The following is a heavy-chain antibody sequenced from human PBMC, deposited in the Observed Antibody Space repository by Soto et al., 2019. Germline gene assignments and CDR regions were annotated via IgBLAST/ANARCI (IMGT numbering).Heavy chain of an antibody. Sequence: EVQLVESGGGLVQPGGSLRLSCAASGFTFSSYWMHWVRQAPGKGLVWVSRINSDGSSTSYADSVKGRFTISRDNPKNTLYLQMNSLRAEDTAVYYCARVPYVWGSYRYPDWYFDLWGRGTLVTVSS. D-gene: IGHD3-16*02. CDR3: ARVPYVWGSYRYPDWYFDL. V-gene: IGHV3-74*01. CDR2: INSDGSST. CDR1: GFTFSSYW. J-gene: IGHJ2*01.